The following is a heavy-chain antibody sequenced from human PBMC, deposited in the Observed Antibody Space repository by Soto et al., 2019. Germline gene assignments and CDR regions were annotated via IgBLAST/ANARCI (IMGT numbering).Heavy chain of an antibody. CDR1: GGSFSGYY. D-gene: IGHD3-10*01. CDR2: INHSGST. CDR3: ARDKAGSGSWYFDL. J-gene: IGHJ2*01. Sequence: QVQLQQWGAGLLKPSETLSLTCAVYGGSFSGYYWSWIRQPPGKGLEWIGEINHSGSTNYNPSLKSRVTISVDTSKNQFSLKLSSVTAADTAVYYCARDKAGSGSWYFDLWGRGTLVTVSS. V-gene: IGHV4-34*01.